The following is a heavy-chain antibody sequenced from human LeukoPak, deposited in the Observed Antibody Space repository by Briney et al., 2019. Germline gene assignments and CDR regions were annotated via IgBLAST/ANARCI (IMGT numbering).Heavy chain of an antibody. Sequence: ASVKVSCKVSGYTLTELSMHWVRQAPGKGLEWMGGFDPEDGETIYAQKFQGRVTMTEDTSTGTAYMELSSLRSEDTAVYYCATRPTYYYDSSGYSFDYWGQGTLVTVSS. D-gene: IGHD3-22*01. CDR2: FDPEDGET. J-gene: IGHJ4*02. CDR3: ATRPTYYYDSSGYSFDY. CDR1: GYTLTELS. V-gene: IGHV1-24*01.